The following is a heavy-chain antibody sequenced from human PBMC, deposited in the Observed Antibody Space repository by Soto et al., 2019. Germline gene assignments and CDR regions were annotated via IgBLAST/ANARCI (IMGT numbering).Heavy chain of an antibody. Sequence: SVKVSFKASGFTFTSSAMQWVRQARGQRLEWIGWIVVGSGNTNYAQKFQERVTITRDMSTSTAYMELSSLRSEDTAVYYCAAVLRFLEWSREYWGQGTLVTVSS. CDR2: IVVGSGNT. D-gene: IGHD3-3*01. CDR1: GFTFTSSA. CDR3: AAVLRFLEWSREY. J-gene: IGHJ4*02. V-gene: IGHV1-58*02.